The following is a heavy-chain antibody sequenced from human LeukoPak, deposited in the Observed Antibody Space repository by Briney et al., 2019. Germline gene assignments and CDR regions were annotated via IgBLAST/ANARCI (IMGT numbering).Heavy chain of an antibody. V-gene: IGHV4-34*01. Sequence: SETLSLTCAVYGGSFSGYYWSWIRQPSGKGLEWIGEINHSGSTNYNPSLKSRVTISVDTSKNQFSLKLSFVTAADTAVYYCARVKYDILTGYFNDAFDIWGQGTTVTVSS. D-gene: IGHD3-9*01. CDR1: GGSFSGYY. CDR2: INHSGST. J-gene: IGHJ3*02. CDR3: ARVKYDILTGYFNDAFDI.